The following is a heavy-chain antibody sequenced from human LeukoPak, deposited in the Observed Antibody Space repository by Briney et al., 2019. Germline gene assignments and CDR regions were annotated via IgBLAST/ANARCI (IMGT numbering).Heavy chain of an antibody. Sequence: PGGSLRLSCAASGFTFSSYSMNWVRQAPGKGLEWVAVISYDGSNKYYADSVKGRFTISRDNSKNTLYLQMNSLRAEDTAVYYCARAPTVLVGYCSSSSCQADYWGQGTLVTVSS. J-gene: IGHJ4*02. CDR1: GFTFSSYS. V-gene: IGHV3-30*03. CDR2: ISYDGSNK. CDR3: ARAPTVLVGYCSSSSCQADY. D-gene: IGHD2-2*01.